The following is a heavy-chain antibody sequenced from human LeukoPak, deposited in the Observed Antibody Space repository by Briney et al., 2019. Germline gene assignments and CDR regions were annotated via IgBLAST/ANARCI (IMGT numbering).Heavy chain of an antibody. CDR3: ARDNEYCSGGSCSLDY. CDR1: GGSITSTNYY. J-gene: IGHJ4*02. D-gene: IGHD2-15*01. Sequence: SETLSLTCAVSGGSITSTNYYWGRIRQPPGKGLEWIGSIYYSGNTYYNPSLKSRVAMSVDTSKNQFSLKLNSVTAADTAVYFCARDNEYCSGGSCSLDYWGQGTLVTVSS. CDR2: IYYSGNT. V-gene: IGHV4-39*07.